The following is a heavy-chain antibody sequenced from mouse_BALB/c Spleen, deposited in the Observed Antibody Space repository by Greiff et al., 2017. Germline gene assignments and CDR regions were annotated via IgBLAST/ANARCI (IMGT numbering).Heavy chain of an antibody. CDR1: GFTFSSFG. Sequence: EVKLVESGGGLVQPGGSRKLSCAASGFTFSSFGMHWVRQAPEKGLEWVAYISSGSSTIYYADTVKGRFTISRDNPKNTLFLQMTSLRSEDTAMYYCARGPMGGYDTWFAYWGQGTLVTVSA. J-gene: IGHJ3*01. V-gene: IGHV5-17*02. D-gene: IGHD2-2*01. CDR3: ARGPMGGYDTWFAY. CDR2: ISSGSSTI.